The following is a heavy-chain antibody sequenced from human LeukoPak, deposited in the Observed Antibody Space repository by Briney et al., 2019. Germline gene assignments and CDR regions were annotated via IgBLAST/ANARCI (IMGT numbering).Heavy chain of an antibody. V-gene: IGHV3-23*01. Sequence: GSLRLSCAASGFTFNYYALSWVRQAPGKGLQWVSAISGSGSSTYHADSVQGRFTPSRDNSKNTLYLHMISLRAEDTAIYYCAKQRRALVVPSTLDYWGQGTLVTVSS. D-gene: IGHD2-2*01. CDR1: GFTFNYYA. J-gene: IGHJ4*02. CDR3: AKQRRALVVPSTLDY. CDR2: ISGSGSST.